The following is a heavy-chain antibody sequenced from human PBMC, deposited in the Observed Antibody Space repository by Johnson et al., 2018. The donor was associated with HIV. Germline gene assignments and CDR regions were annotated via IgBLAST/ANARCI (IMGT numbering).Heavy chain of an antibody. D-gene: IGHD3-22*01. Sequence: VQLVESGGGLVQPGGSLRLPCAASEFAFSSYDMHWVRQAPGKGLECVSVIYRAESTYYAASVQGRFTLSRDNSQNMVYLQMNSLRAEDTAVYYWARDGAHFFDSSGVRDDAFDIWGPGTMVTVSS. CDR2: IYRAEST. CDR3: ARDGAHFFDSSGVRDDAFDI. V-gene: IGHV3-66*01. CDR1: EFAFSSYD. J-gene: IGHJ3*02.